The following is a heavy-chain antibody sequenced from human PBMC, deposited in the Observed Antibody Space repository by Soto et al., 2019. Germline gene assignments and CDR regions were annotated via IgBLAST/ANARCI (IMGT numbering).Heavy chain of an antibody. CDR1: GFTFSHYW. V-gene: IGHV3-7*01. CDR3: ARGGSESDY. CDR2: MKEDGSEK. Sequence: EVQLVGSGGDLVQPGGSLRLSCAASGFTFSHYWMTWVRQAPGKGLEWVANMKEDGSEKNYVDSVKGRFTISRDNAKNSLYLQMNSLRAEDTAIYYCARGGSESDYWGQGTLVTVSS. J-gene: IGHJ4*02. D-gene: IGHD3-16*01.